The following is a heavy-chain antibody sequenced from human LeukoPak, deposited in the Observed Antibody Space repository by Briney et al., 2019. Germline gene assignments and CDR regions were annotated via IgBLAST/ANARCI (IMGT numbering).Heavy chain of an antibody. J-gene: IGHJ6*03. CDR2: ISGSGTST. V-gene: IGHV3-23*01. D-gene: IGHD3-9*01. CDR3: ARELHYYDILTGYYRSGYMDV. CDR1: GFTFSAYG. Sequence: GGSLRLSCTATGFTFSAYGMNWVRQTPGKGLEWVSSISGSGTSTFYADSVKGRFTISRDNSKNTLYLQMNSLRAEDTAVYYCARELHYYDILTGYYRSGYMDVWGKGTTVTVSS.